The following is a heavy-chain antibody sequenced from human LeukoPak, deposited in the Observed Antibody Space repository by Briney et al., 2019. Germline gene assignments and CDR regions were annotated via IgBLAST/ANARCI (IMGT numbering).Heavy chain of an antibody. J-gene: IGHJ4*02. Sequence: ASVTLSCNASGSTFTVYYMHWVRQAPAQGLEWMGLINPNSGGTNYAQKFQGRVTMTRDTSISTAYMELSRLRSDDTAVYYCARDGIDYWGQGTLVTVSS. V-gene: IGHV1-2*02. CDR2: INPNSGGT. CDR1: GSTFTVYY. CDR3: ARDGIDY.